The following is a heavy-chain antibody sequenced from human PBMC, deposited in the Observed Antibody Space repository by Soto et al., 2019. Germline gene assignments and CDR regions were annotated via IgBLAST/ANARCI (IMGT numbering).Heavy chain of an antibody. V-gene: IGHV3-23*01. CDR1: GCTFCNCF. J-gene: IGHJ4*02. Sequence: VVSLILSCGVSGCTFCNCFIWWFLQAPVKWLYWVSGISSSCRRTYYADSVKCRFTISRDNSKSTLYLQMDSLRADDTAVYYCAKVATSGVATEYFDSWGQRSLVTVSS. CDR3: AKVATSGVATEYFDS. CDR2: ISSSCRRT. D-gene: IGHD3-3*01.